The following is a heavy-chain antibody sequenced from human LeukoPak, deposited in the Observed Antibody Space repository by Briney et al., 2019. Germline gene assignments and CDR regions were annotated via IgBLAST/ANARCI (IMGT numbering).Heavy chain of an antibody. D-gene: IGHD2-15*01. Sequence: GGSIRLSCAASGFTFSSFYMSWVRQTPGRGLEWVSYISDRITYTNYADSVKGRFTISRDNAGNSLYMQMSSLRAEDTAVYYCARERRYCSGSSCSNGFDPWGQGTLVTVSS. J-gene: IGHJ5*02. CDR2: ISDRITYT. CDR3: ARERRYCSGSSCSNGFDP. CDR1: GFTFSSFY. V-gene: IGHV3-11*06.